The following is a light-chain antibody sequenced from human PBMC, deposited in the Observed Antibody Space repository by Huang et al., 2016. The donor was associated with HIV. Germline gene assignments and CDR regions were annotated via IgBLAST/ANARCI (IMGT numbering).Light chain of an antibody. Sequence: DNVLTQSPDTLSLSPGEPATLSCRASQSVGRDYLAWYQQKPGQAPRLLIYGASIRATGIPDRFSGSGSGSDFTLTISRLEPEDFAVYYCQHYGPFGQGTRVE. V-gene: IGKV3-20*01. CDR2: GAS. CDR1: QSVGRDY. CDR3: QHYGP. J-gene: IGKJ5*01.